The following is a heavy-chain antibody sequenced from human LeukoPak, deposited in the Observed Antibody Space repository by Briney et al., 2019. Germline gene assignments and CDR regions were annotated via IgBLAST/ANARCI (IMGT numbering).Heavy chain of an antibody. D-gene: IGHD3-16*01. CDR2: IYYSGST. CDR1: GGSISSYY. V-gene: IGHV4-59*08. J-gene: IGHJ4*02. CDR3: ARQGGIRDYFDY. Sequence: TSQTLSLTCTVSGGSISSYYWSWIRQPPGKGLEWIGYIYYSGSTNYNPSLKSRVTISVDASKNQFSLKLSSVTAADTAVYYCARQGGIRDYFDYWGQGTLVTVSS.